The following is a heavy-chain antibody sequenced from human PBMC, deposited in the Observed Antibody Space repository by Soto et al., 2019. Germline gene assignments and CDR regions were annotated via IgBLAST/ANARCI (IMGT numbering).Heavy chain of an antibody. Sequence: EVHLLESGGGLLQPGGSLRLSCVASGFTFRTYAVAWIRQAPGKGLEWVSVIGADGDVIQYADPVEGRFTISRDNSQSSLYLQMNSLRAEDTAVYYCAKYSTTAASRYFDLWGQGTLVTVAS. CDR3: AKYSTTAASRYFDL. D-gene: IGHD1-1*01. J-gene: IGHJ4*02. CDR2: IGADGDVI. CDR1: GFTFRTYA. V-gene: IGHV3-23*01.